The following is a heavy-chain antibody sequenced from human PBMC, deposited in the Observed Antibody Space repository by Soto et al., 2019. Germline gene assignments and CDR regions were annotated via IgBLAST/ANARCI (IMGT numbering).Heavy chain of an antibody. Sequence: QVQLVQSGAEVKKPGASVKVSCKASGYTFTSYDINWVRQATGQGLEWMGWMNPNSGNTGYAQKFQGRATMTRNTSRTTAYMALSSLRSEHTAVYYCAREISYGLDVWGQGTTVTVSS. CDR3: AREISYGLDV. J-gene: IGHJ6*02. CDR1: GYTFTSYD. CDR2: MNPNSGNT. V-gene: IGHV1-8*01.